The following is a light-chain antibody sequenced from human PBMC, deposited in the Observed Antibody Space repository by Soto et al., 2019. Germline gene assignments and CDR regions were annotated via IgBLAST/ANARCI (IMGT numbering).Light chain of an antibody. V-gene: IGKV1-9*01. J-gene: IGKJ4*01. CDR1: QGISSF. CDR2: AAS. CDR3: QQLNSYPLT. Sequence: DIQLTQSPSFLSASVGDRVTLTCRASQGISSFLAWYQQKLGKAPKLLIYAASTLQSGVPSRFSGSGSGTEFTLTISSLQPEDFATYDCQQLNSYPLTFGGGTKVDIK.